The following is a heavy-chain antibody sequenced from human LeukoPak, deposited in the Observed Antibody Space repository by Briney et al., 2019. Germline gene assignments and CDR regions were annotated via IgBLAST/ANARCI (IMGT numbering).Heavy chain of an antibody. CDR1: GFTFSSYA. D-gene: IGHD3-9*01. J-gene: IGHJ4*02. V-gene: IGHV3-23*01. Sequence: GGSLRLSCAASGFTFSSYAMSWVRQAPGKGLEWVSAISGSGGSTYYADSVKGRFTISRDNAKNSLYLQMNSLRAEDTAVYYCARENFASFDYWGQGTLVTVSS. CDR3: ARENFASFDY. CDR2: ISGSGGST.